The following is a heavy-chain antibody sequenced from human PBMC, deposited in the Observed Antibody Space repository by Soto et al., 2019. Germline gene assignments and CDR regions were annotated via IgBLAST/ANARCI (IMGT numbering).Heavy chain of an antibody. J-gene: IGHJ4*02. Sequence: SETLSLTCTVSGGSISSSTYYWGWTRQPPGKGLEWIGSIYYSGSTYYDPSLRSRVTISVDTSKNQFSLKLSSVTAADTGVYYCARHHHNPNFDCWGQGILVTVSS. CDR1: GGSISSSTYY. CDR3: ARHHHNPNFDC. CDR2: IYYSGST. V-gene: IGHV4-39*01.